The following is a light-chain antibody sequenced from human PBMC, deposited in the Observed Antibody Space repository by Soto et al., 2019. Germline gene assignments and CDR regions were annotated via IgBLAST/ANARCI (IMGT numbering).Light chain of an antibody. CDR2: KAS. J-gene: IGKJ2*01. CDR3: HQYDSAAHA. V-gene: IGKV1-5*03. Sequence: DIHMTQSPSTLAASVGDRVTITCRASQDVSQWLAWYQQKPGRAPKLLIYKASSLENGVPPRFSGRGSGPDFTLIIRDLQPYDFATYYCHQYDSAAHAVGRGTKLVIK. CDR1: QDVSQW.